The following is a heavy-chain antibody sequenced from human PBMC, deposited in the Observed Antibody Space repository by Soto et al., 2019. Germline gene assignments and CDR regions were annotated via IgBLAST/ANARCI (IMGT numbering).Heavy chain of an antibody. CDR1: GFTFSSYA. CDR2: ISYDGSNK. D-gene: IGHD3-10*01. V-gene: IGHV3-30-3*01. J-gene: IGHJ6*02. Sequence: AGGSLRLSCAASGFTFSSYAMHWVRQAPGKGLEWVAVISYDGSNKYYADSVKGRFTISRDNSKNTLYLQMNSLRAEDTAVYYCARDSSLWFGELLYGNYYYYGMDVWGQGTTVTVSS. CDR3: ARDSSLWFGELLYGNYYYYGMDV.